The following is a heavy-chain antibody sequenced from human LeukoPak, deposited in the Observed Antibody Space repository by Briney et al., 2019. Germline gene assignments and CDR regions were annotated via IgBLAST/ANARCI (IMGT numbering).Heavy chain of an antibody. CDR2: INPSGGST. CDR3: ARKGHTVTTLGYYYYYMDV. D-gene: IGHD4-11*01. J-gene: IGHJ6*03. CDR1: GYTFTSYY. Sequence: ASVTVSFKASGYTFTSYYMHWVRQAPGQGLEWMGLINPSGGSTSYAQKFQGRVTMTRDMSTSTVYMELSSLRSEDTAVYYCARKGHTVTTLGYYYYYMDVWGKGTTVTVSS. V-gene: IGHV1-46*01.